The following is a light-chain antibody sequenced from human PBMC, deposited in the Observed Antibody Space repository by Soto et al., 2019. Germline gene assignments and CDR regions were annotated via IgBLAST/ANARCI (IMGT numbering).Light chain of an antibody. CDR3: TAWDDSLNAWL. CDR1: TSNIEENS. Sequence: QSVLTQPPSASGTPGQRVTISCSGSTSNIEENSVTWYQRLPGTAPKVLIYADYQRPSGVPDRFSGSKSGTSASLAISDLQSEDEGDYYCTAWDDSLNAWLFGGGTQLTVL. V-gene: IGLV1-44*01. CDR2: ADY. J-gene: IGLJ3*02.